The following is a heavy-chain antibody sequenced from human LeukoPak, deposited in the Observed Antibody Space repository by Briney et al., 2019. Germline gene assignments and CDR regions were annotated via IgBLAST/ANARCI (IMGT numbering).Heavy chain of an antibody. Sequence: TASETLSLTCAVYGGSFSGYYWSWIRQPPGKGLEWIGEINHSGSTNYNPSLKSRVTIPVDTSKNQFSLKLSSVTAADTAVYYCARVTAITMVRGPKYYFDYWGQGTLVTVSS. V-gene: IGHV4-34*01. J-gene: IGHJ4*02. CDR1: GGSFSGYY. D-gene: IGHD3-10*01. CDR3: ARVTAITMVRGPKYYFDY. CDR2: INHSGST.